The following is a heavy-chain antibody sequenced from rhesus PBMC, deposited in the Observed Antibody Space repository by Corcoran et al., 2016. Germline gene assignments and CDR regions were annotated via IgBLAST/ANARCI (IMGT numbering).Heavy chain of an antibody. CDR2: SYRNSEST. V-gene: IGHV4S12*01. CDR1: GGIISSGYYY. CDR3: ASGYSYSTYFDY. D-gene: IGHD5-12*01. Sequence: QVQLQESGPGVVKPSETPSLTCAVSGGIISSGYYYWSWIRQPPGKGLEWIGGSYRNSESTNYNPTLNSRVTIAKDTSKNQFSLKLSSVTATDTAVYYWASGYSYSTYFDYWGQGVLVTVSS. J-gene: IGHJ4*01.